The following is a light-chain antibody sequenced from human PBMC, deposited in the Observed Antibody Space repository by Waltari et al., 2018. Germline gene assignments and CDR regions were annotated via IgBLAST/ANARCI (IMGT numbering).Light chain of an antibody. J-gene: IGKJ2*01. Sequence: EIVLTQSPGSLSLSPGERATLSCRASRSVDNTYLAWYQKKPGQAPRLLIFAASSRATGIPDRFSGGGSGTDFTLTISRLEPEDFAVYYCHHYGGSLPNTFGQGTKLEIK. CDR1: RSVDNTY. CDR2: AAS. CDR3: HHYGGSLPNT. V-gene: IGKV3-20*01.